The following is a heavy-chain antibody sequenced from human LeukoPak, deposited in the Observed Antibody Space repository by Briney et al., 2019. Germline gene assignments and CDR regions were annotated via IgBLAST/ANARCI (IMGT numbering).Heavy chain of an antibody. CDR3: ARRLYIVRGAFDI. J-gene: IGHJ3*02. V-gene: IGHV3-53*01. CDR1: GFTVSSNY. Sequence: GGSLRLSCAASGFTVSSNYINWVRQAPGKGLEWVSLIYSGGTTYYADSVKGRLTISRDNSKNTVHLQMNNLRAEDTAMYFCARRLYIVRGAFDIWGQGTMVTVSS. CDR2: IYSGGTT. D-gene: IGHD2/OR15-2a*01.